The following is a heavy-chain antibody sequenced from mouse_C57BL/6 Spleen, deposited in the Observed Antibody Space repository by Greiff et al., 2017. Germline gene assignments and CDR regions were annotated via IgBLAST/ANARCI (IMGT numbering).Heavy chain of an antibody. D-gene: IGHD2-3*01. J-gene: IGHJ1*03. CDR2: FHPYNDDT. Sequence: VQLVASGAELVKPGASVKMSCKASGYTFTTYPIEWMKQNHGKSLEWIGNFHPYNDDTKYNETFKGKATLTVEKSSSTVYLELSRLTSDDSAVYDCERAICDGPHWYFDVWGTGTTVTVSS. V-gene: IGHV1-47*01. CDR3: ERAICDGPHWYFDV. CDR1: GYTFTTYP.